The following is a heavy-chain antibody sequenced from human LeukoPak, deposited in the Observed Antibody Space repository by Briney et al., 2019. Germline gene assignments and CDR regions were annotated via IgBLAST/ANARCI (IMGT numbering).Heavy chain of an antibody. CDR2: ISGSGGST. J-gene: IGHJ5*02. CDR3: AKLTGKDVLRLRFDP. V-gene: IGHV3-23*01. Sequence: GGSLRLSCAASGFTFSSYAMSWVRQAPGKGLEWVSAISGSGGSTYYADSVKGRFTISRDNSKNTLYLQMNSLRAGDTAVYYCAKLTGKDVLRLRFDPWGQGTLVTVSS. D-gene: IGHD3-3*01. CDR1: GFTFSSYA.